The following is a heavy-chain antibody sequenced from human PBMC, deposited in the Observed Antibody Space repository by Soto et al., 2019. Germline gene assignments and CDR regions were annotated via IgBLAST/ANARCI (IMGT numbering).Heavy chain of an antibody. CDR3: ARVQQWLPPDY. CDR2: INSDGSST. J-gene: IGHJ4*02. Sequence: GGSLRLSCAASGFTFSSYWMHWVRQAPGKGLVWVSRINSDGSSTSYADSVKGRSTISRDNAKNTLYLQMNSLRAEDTAVYYCARVQQWLPPDYWGQGTLVTVSS. CDR1: GFTFSSYW. D-gene: IGHD6-19*01. V-gene: IGHV3-74*01.